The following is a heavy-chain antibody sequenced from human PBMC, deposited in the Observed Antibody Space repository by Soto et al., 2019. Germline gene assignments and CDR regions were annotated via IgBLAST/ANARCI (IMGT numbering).Heavy chain of an antibody. D-gene: IGHD1-26*01. J-gene: IGHJ3*02. V-gene: IGHV3-23*01. CDR3: AKVGGFRVDAFDI. CDR1: GFTFSSYA. CDR2: ISGSGGST. Sequence: GGSLRLSCAASGFTFSSYAMSWVRQAPGKGLEWVSAISGSGGSTYYADSVKGRVTISRDNSKNTLYLQMNSLRAEDTAVYYCAKVGGFRVDAFDIWGQGTMVTVSS.